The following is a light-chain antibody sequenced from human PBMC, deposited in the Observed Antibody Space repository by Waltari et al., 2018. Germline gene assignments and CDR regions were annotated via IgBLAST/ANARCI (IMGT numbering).Light chain of an antibody. V-gene: IGLV2-23*01. CDR3: CSYAGSNSWV. CDR2: EGS. CDR1: SSDVGSYNL. J-gene: IGLJ3*02. Sequence: QSALTQTASVSGSPGQSITISCTGTSSDVGSYNLVSWYQQHPGKVPKFMIYEGSERPSGFSNRFSGTKSGNTATLTISGLQAEDEADDYCCSYAGSNSWVFGGGTKLTVV.